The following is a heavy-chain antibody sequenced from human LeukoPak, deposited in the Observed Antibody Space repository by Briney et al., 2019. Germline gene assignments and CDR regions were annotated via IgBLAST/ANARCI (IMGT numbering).Heavy chain of an antibody. J-gene: IGHJ4*02. D-gene: IGHD6-19*01. V-gene: IGHV4-38-2*02. CDR2: IYHSGST. Sequence: SETLSLTCAVSGYSISSGSYWGWIRQPPGKGLEWIGNIYHSGSTYYNPSLKSRVTISVDTSKNQFSLKLSSVTAADTAVYYCARDPGQWPPMYYFDYWGQGTLVTASS. CDR1: GYSISSGSY. CDR3: ARDPGQWPPMYYFDY.